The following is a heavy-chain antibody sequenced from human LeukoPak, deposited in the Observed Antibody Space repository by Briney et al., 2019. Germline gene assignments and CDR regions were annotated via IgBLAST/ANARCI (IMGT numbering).Heavy chain of an antibody. D-gene: IGHD3-16*02. CDR2: IRYDGSNK. CDR3: AKELLENYYDYVWGSYRYGLDY. V-gene: IGHV3-30*02. Sequence: GGSLRLSCAASGFTFSSYGMHWVRQAPGKGLEWVAFIRYDGSNKYYADSVKGRFTISRDNSKNTLYLQMNSLRAEDTAVYYCAKELLENYYDYVWGSYRYGLDYWGQGTLVTVSS. J-gene: IGHJ4*02. CDR1: GFTFSSYG.